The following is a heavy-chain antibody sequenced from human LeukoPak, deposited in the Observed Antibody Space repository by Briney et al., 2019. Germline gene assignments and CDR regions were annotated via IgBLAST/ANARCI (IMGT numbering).Heavy chain of an antibody. CDR2: IKSKTDGGTT. D-gene: IGHD5-18*01. J-gene: IGHJ4*02. V-gene: IGHV3-15*01. CDR1: GFIFSHHG. CDR3: TTDLAAMIRAVDH. Sequence: AGGSLRLSCATSGFIFSHHGMNWVRQAPGKGLEWVGRIKSKTDGGTTDYTAPVKGRFTISRDDSKNTLYLQMNSLKTEDTAVYYCTTDLAAMIRAVDHWGQGTLVTVSS.